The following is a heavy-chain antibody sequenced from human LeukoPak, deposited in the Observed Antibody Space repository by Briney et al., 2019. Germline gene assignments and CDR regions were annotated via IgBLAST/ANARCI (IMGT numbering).Heavy chain of an antibody. D-gene: IGHD6-19*01. J-gene: IGHJ3*02. V-gene: IGHV3-33*01. CDR3: VRVRSVSSAWRAFDI. CDR1: GFTFSSYG. Sequence: GGSLILSCAASGFTFSSYGMHWVRQAPGKGLEWVAVIWSDGSAKYYADSVTGRVTISRDNSKNTLYLQIYSLRAEDTAVYYCVRVRSVSSAWRAFDIWGQGTMVIVSS. CDR2: IWSDGSAK.